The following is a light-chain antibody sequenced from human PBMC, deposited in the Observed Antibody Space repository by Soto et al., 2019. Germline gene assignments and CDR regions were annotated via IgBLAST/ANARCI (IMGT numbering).Light chain of an antibody. Sequence: DIVMTQSPLSLPVTPGEPASISCRSSQSLLHSNGYYYLDWYLQKPGQSPQLLIYLGSNRASGVPDRFCGSGSGTDFTLKISRVEAEDVGVYYCMQALQTRTFGQGTKV. CDR2: LGS. V-gene: IGKV2-28*01. J-gene: IGKJ1*01. CDR1: QSLLHSNGYYY. CDR3: MQALQTRT.